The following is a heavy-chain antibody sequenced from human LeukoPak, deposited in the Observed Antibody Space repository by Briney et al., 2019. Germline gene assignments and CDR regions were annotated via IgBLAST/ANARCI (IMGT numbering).Heavy chain of an antibody. Sequence: PGVSLRLSCAASGFTVSSNYMSWVRQAPGKGLEWVSVIYSGGSTYYADSVKGRFTISRDNSKNTLYLQMNSLRAEDTAVYYCARAPGYSGYVVWGQGTLVTVSS. CDR1: GFTVSSNY. V-gene: IGHV3-53*01. CDR2: IYSGGST. J-gene: IGHJ4*02. CDR3: ARAPGYSGYVV. D-gene: IGHD5-12*01.